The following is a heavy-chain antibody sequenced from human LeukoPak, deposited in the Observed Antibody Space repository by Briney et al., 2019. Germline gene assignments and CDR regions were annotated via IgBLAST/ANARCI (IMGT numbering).Heavy chain of an antibody. Sequence: GGSLTLSCAASGFTVSSNYMSWLRQAPGKGLEWVSVIYSGGSTYYSDSEKGRFNISRDNYKNTLYNQMNRHRDEDTAVYSGGSAKPKNMVRGCIRSRERPYYSDYWGQGALVTVAS. D-gene: IGHD3-10*01. J-gene: IGHJ4*02. CDR2: IYSGGST. CDR3: GSAKPKNMVRGCIRSRERPYYSDY. V-gene: IGHV3-53*01. CDR1: GFTVSSNY.